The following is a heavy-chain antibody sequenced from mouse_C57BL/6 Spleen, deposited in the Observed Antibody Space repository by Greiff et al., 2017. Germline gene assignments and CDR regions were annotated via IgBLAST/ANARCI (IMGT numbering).Heavy chain of an antibody. V-gene: IGHV1-69*01. CDR3: ERYAMDY. J-gene: IGHJ4*01. Sequence: QVQLQQPGAELVMPGASVKLSCKASGYTFTSYWMHWVKQRPGQGLEWIGEIDPSDNYTNYNQKFKGKSTLTVDKSSSTAYMQLSSLTSEDSAVYYGERYAMDYWGQGTSVTVSS. CDR1: GYTFTSYW. CDR2: IDPSDNYT.